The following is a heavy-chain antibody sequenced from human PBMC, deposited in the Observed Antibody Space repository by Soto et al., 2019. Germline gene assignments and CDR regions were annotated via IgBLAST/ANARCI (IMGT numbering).Heavy chain of an antibody. D-gene: IGHD1-7*01. CDR1: GFTFSSYA. V-gene: IGHV3-23*01. Sequence: GGSLRLSCAASGFTFSSYAMSWVRQAPGKGLEWVSFISASGVSTFYADSVKGRFTVSRDNSKNTLCLQMNSLRADDSAVYYCAKDATQGAGLELPYYDMDVWGKGTTVTVSS. J-gene: IGHJ6*03. CDR3: AKDATQGAGLELPYYDMDV. CDR2: ISASGVST.